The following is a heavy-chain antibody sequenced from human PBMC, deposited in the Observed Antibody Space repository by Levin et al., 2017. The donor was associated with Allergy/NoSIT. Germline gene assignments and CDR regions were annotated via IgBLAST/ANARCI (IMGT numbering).Heavy chain of an antibody. CDR2: ISGSGGST. V-gene: IGHV3-23*01. CDR3: AKDLLGFGRAGALDY. D-gene: IGHD1-26*01. CDR1: GFTFSSYA. J-gene: IGHJ4*02. Sequence: GESLKISCAASGFTFSSYAMSWVRQAPGKGLEWVSAISGSGGSTYYADSVKGRFTISRDNSKNTLYLQMNSLRAEDTAVYYCAKDLLGFGRAGALDYWGQGTLVTVSS.